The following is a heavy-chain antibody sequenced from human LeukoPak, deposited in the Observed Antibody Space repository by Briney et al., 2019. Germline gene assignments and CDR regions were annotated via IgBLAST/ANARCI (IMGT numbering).Heavy chain of an antibody. V-gene: IGHV3-30*04. CDR3: AAHLGSGWHLDY. Sequence: GGSLRLSCVASGLSFTTKAMHWVRQAPGEALEWMSYISLDGKNESYADSVRGRFTISRDNSRNTVYLQMNSLSAEDTAVYYCAAHLGSGWHLDYWGQGIRVTVSP. CDR1: GLSFTTKA. D-gene: IGHD6-19*01. CDR2: ISLDGKNE. J-gene: IGHJ4*02.